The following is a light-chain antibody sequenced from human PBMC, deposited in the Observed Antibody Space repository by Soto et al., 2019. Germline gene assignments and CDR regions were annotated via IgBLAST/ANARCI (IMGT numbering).Light chain of an antibody. CDR3: QQCGSSLIT. V-gene: IGKV3-20*01. J-gene: IGKJ5*01. CDR1: QSFTSTY. CDR2: GAS. Sequence: EVVLTQSPGILSLSPGERATLSCRASQSFTSTYLAWYQQKPGQAPRLLIYGASSRATGIPDRFSGSGSGTDFTLTISRLEPEDFAVYYCQQCGSSLITFGQGTRLEIK.